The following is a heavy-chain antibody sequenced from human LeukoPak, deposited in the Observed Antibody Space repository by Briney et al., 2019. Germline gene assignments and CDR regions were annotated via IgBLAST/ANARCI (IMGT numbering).Heavy chain of an antibody. Sequence: GGSLRLSCAASGFTFSSYSMNWVRQAPGKGLEWVSSISSSSSYIYYADSVKGRFTIPRDNAKNSLYLQMNSLRAEDTAVYYCARDSSSWYDYGMDVWGKGTTVTVSS. CDR2: ISSSSSYI. V-gene: IGHV3-21*01. CDR3: ARDSSSWYDYGMDV. J-gene: IGHJ6*04. D-gene: IGHD6-13*01. CDR1: GFTFSSYS.